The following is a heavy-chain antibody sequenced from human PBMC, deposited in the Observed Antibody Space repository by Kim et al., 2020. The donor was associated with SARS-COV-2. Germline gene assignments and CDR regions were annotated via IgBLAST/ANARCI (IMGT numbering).Heavy chain of an antibody. V-gene: IGHV1-3*01. J-gene: IGHJ4*02. CDR3: ARARGGAVSLLGY. D-gene: IGHD3-16*01. Sequence: YSQKFQGRVTITRDTFASTAYMELSSLRSEDTAVYYCARARGGAVSLLGYWGQGTLVTVSS.